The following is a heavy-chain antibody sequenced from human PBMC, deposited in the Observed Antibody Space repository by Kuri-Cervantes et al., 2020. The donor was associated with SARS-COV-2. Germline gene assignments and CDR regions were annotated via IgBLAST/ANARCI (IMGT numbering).Heavy chain of an antibody. J-gene: IGHJ4*02. CDR2: INSDGSST. V-gene: IGHV3-74*01. Sequence: GESLKISCAASGFTANTNYMIWVRQAPGKGLVWVSRINSDGSSTSYADSVKGRFTISRDNSKNTLYLQMNSLRAEDTAVYYCARDPGLSGDTPFDYWGQGTLVTVSS. CDR3: ARDPGLSGDTPFDY. CDR1: GFTANTNY. D-gene: IGHD6-25*01.